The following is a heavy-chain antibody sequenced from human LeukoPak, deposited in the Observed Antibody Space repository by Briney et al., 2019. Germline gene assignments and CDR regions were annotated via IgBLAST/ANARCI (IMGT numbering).Heavy chain of an antibody. Sequence: SGGSLRLSCAASGFTSSSYAMSWVRQAPGKGLEWVSAISGSGGSTYYADSVKGRFTISRDNSKNTLYLQMNSLRAEDTAVYYCARDFGETSLPNWFDPWGQGTLVIVSS. CDR1: GFTSSSYA. CDR3: ARDFGETSLPNWFDP. V-gene: IGHV3-23*01. CDR2: ISGSGGST. J-gene: IGHJ5*02. D-gene: IGHD3-16*01.